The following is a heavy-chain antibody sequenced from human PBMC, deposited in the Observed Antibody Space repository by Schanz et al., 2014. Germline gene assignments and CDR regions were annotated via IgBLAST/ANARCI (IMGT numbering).Heavy chain of an antibody. CDR3: ARNYGGHSEESDRYGMDV. CDR1: GYTFSRYD. J-gene: IGHJ6*02. D-gene: IGHD4-17*01. V-gene: IGHV1-8*01. Sequence: QVQLVQSGPEVKKPGASVRVSCKASGYTFSRYDINWVRQATGQGLEWMGWINPNRGNTGYAQKFQGRVTMTSDTSIDTAYMELTSLRSEDTAVYYCARNYGGHSEESDRYGMDVWGQGTTVTVSS. CDR2: INPNRGNT.